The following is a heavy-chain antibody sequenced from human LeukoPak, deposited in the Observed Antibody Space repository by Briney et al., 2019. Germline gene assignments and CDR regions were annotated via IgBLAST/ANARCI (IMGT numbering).Heavy chain of an antibody. D-gene: IGHD3-9*01. CDR2: IKQDGSEK. Sequence: GRSLRLSCAASGFTFSSYAMHWVRQAPGKGLEWVANIKQDGSEKYYVDSVKGRFTISRDNAKNSLYLQMNGLRAEDTAVYYCARGWLALYYYYYGMDVWGQGTTVTVSS. V-gene: IGHV3-7*01. CDR1: GFTFSSYA. J-gene: IGHJ6*02. CDR3: ARGWLALYYYYYGMDV.